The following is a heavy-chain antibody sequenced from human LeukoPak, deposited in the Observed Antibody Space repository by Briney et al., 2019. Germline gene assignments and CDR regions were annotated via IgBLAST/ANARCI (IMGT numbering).Heavy chain of an antibody. D-gene: IGHD5-24*01. CDR1: GFTFTNHA. J-gene: IGHJ4*02. CDR3: ARTPNRDGYSHIDF. V-gene: IGHV3-23*01. Sequence: GGSLRLSCAASGFTFTNHAMAWVRLAPGKGLEWVSTLSDSGASTYYADSVKGRFTISRDNSRNTMYVQMDSLRADDTGVYFCARTPNRDGYSHIDFWGQGALVTVSS. CDR2: LSDSGAST.